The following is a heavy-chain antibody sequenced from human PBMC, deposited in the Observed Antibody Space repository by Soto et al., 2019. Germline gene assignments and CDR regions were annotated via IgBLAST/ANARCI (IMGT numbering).Heavy chain of an antibody. V-gene: IGHV3-30-3*01. Sequence: GGSLRLSCAASGFTFSSYAMHWVRQAPGKGLEWVAVISYDGSNKYYADSVKGRFTISRDNSKNTLYLQMNSLRAEDTAVYYCARDRGAVAGTTGGAFDIWGQGTMVTVSS. J-gene: IGHJ3*02. CDR3: ARDRGAVAGTTGGAFDI. D-gene: IGHD6-19*01. CDR1: GFTFSSYA. CDR2: ISYDGSNK.